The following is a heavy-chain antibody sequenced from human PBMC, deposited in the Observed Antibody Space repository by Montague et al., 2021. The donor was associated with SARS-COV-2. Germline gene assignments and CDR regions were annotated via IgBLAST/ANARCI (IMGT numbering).Heavy chain of an antibody. CDR2: ISDDGSNK. CDR3: ARGLWLGELLSPFNY. Sequence: SLRLSCAASGFTFSNYALYWVRQAPGKGLQWVAVISDDGSNKYYTDSVKGRFTISRDNSKNTLYLQMNSLRAEDTAVYFCARGLWLGELLSPFNYLGQGMLVTVSS. CDR1: GFTFSNYA. D-gene: IGHD3-10*01. J-gene: IGHJ4*02. V-gene: IGHV3-30*04.